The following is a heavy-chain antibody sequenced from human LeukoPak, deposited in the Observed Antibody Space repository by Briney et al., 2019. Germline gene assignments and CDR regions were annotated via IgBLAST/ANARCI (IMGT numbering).Heavy chain of an antibody. Sequence: GGSLRLSCAASGFTFSSYAMSWVRQAPGKGLEWVSAISGSGGSTYYADSVKGRFTISRDNSKNTLYLQMNSLRAEDTVVYYCAKPHLGGYDLFDYWGQGTLVTVSS. CDR3: AKPHLGGYDLFDY. CDR2: ISGSGGST. CDR1: GFTFSSYA. V-gene: IGHV3-23*01. D-gene: IGHD5-12*01. J-gene: IGHJ4*02.